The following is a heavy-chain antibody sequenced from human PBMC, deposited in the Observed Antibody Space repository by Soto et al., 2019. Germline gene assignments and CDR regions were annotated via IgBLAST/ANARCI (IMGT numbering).Heavy chain of an antibody. CDR2: IYLGDSDT. J-gene: IGHJ6*02. D-gene: IGHD2-15*01. CDR3: AGRGRGVGGYYYGMDV. V-gene: IGHV5-51*01. CDR1: GYSFTSYW. Sequence: PGESLKISCKGSGYSFTSYWIGWVRQMPGKGLEWKGIIYLGDSDTRYSPSFQGQVTISADKSISTAYLQWSSLKASDTAMYYCAGRGRGVGGYYYGMDVWGQGTTVTVSS.